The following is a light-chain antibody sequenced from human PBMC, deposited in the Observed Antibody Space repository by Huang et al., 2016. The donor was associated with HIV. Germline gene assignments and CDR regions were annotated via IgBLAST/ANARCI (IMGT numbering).Light chain of an antibody. J-gene: IGKJ1*01. V-gene: IGKV4-1*01. Sequence: DIVMTQSPDSLAVSSGERATINCTSSQTVLDSINKKNYLAWFQQKPGRPPKLLIYWANTRESGVPDRFSGSGSVTDFTLTINNLQAEDVAVYFCLQYYSVPQTFGHGTKVEIK. CDR3: LQYYSVPQT. CDR1: QTVLDSINKKNY. CDR2: WAN.